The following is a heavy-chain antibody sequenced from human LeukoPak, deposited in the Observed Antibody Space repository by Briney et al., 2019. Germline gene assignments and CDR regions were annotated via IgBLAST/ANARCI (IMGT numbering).Heavy chain of an antibody. D-gene: IGHD6-19*01. CDR1: GFTFSSYA. CDR3: ASTIAVAGTVYWYFDL. CDR2: ISSNGGST. Sequence: QPGGSLRLSCTASGFTFSSYAMHWVRQAPGKGLEYVSAISSNGGSTYYANSVKGRFTISRDNSKNTLYLQMGSLRAEDMAVYYCASTIAVAGTVYWYFDLWGRGTLVTVSS. V-gene: IGHV3-64*01. J-gene: IGHJ2*01.